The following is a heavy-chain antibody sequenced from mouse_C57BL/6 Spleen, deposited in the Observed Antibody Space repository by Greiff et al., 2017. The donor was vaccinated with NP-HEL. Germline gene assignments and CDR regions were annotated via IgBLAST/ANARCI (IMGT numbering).Heavy chain of an antibody. CDR3: ASSYDY. CDR1: GYAFSSSW. D-gene: IGHD1-1*01. V-gene: IGHV1-82*01. J-gene: IGHJ2*01. CDR2: IYPGDGDT. Sequence: VQLQQSGPELVKPGASVKISCKASGYAFSSSWMNWVKQRPGKGLEWIGRIYPGDGDTNYNGKFKGKATLTADKSSSTAYMQLSSLASEDSAVYFCASSYDYWGQGTTLTVSS.